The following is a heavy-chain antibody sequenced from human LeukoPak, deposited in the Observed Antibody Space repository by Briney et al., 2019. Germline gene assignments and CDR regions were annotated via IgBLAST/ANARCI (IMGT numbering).Heavy chain of an antibody. Sequence: ASVKVSCKASGYTFTGYYMHWLRQAPGQGLEWMGWINPNSGGTNYAQKFQGRVTMTRDTSISTAYMELSRLRSDDTAVYYCARVKYYYDSSGYYYIDYWGQGTLVTVSS. CDR2: INPNSGGT. CDR3: ARVKYYYDSSGYYYIDY. J-gene: IGHJ4*02. V-gene: IGHV1-2*02. D-gene: IGHD3-22*01. CDR1: GYTFTGYY.